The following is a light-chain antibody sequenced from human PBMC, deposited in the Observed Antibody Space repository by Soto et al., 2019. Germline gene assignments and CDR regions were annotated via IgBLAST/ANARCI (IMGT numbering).Light chain of an antibody. J-gene: IGLJ2*01. CDR2: SND. Sequence: QSVLTQPPSASGTPGQRVTISCSGSSSNIGTNYVYWYQQFPGTAPKLLIYSNDQWPSGVPDRFSGSKSGTSASLAISGLRSEDEADYYCAAYDDSLSGVVFGGGTQLTVL. CDR1: SSNIGTNY. V-gene: IGLV1-47*02. CDR3: AAYDDSLSGVV.